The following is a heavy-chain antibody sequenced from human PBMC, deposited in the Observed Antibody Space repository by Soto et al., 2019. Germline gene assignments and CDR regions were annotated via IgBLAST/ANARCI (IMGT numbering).Heavy chain of an antibody. CDR2: ISGSGGST. J-gene: IGHJ4*02. CDR1: GFTFSSYA. V-gene: IGHV3-23*01. Sequence: PGGSLRLSCAASGFTFSSYAMSWVRQAPGKGLEWVSAISGSGGSTYYADSVKGRFTISRDNSKNTLYLQMNSLRAEDTAVYYCAKIPDSQVAGPFDYWGKGPLVTVSP. CDR3: AKIPDSQVAGPFDY. D-gene: IGHD2-2*02.